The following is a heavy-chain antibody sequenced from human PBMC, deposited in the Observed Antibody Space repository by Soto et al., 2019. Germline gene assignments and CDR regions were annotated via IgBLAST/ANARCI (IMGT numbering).Heavy chain of an antibody. CDR3: ARRTGNWFDP. J-gene: IGHJ5*02. Sequence: SETLSLTCTVSGGSISSYYWSWIRQPPGKGLEWIGYIYYSGSTYYNPSLKSRVTISVDTSKNQFSLKLSSVTAADTAVYYCARRTGNWFDPWGQGTLVTVSS. D-gene: IGHD3-10*01. V-gene: IGHV4-30-4*01. CDR1: GGSISSYY. CDR2: IYYSGST.